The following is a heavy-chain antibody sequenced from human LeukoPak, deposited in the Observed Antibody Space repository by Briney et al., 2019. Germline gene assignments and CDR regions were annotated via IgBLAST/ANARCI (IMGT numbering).Heavy chain of an antibody. J-gene: IGHJ3*02. CDR2: IYPADSDT. V-gene: IGHV5-51*01. Sequence: GESLKISCKGSGYSFTSYWIAWVRQMPGKGLEWMGIIYPADSDTRYSPSFQGQVTISADKSISTAYLQWSSLKASDTAMYYCARHRGIAVEAFDIWGQGTMVTVSS. CDR3: ARHRGIAVEAFDI. D-gene: IGHD6-19*01. CDR1: GYSFTSYW.